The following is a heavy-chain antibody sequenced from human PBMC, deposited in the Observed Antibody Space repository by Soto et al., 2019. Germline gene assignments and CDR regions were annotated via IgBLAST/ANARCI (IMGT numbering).Heavy chain of an antibody. CDR3: AHAYGGRSLY. D-gene: IGHD1-26*01. Sequence: QITLKESGPTLVKPTQTLTLTCTFSGFSLTTDRVGVGWIRQPPGEALEGLAVIYWDDSKTYRPSLESRLTIPKDTSKNQVALTMTNMDSVDTATYYCAHAYGGRSLYWGQGTLVTVSS. J-gene: IGHJ4*02. CDR1: GFSLTTDRVG. CDR2: IYWDDSK. V-gene: IGHV2-5*02.